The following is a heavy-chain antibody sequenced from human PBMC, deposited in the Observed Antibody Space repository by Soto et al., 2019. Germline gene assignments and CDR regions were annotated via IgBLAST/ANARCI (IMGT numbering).Heavy chain of an antibody. Sequence: SVKVSCKASGGTFSSYAISWVRQAPGQGLEWMGGIIPIFGTANYAQKFQGRVTITADESTSTAYMELSSLRSEDTAVYYCARGVDIVATIDLDYYYYYGMDVWGQGTTVTVSS. CDR3: ARGVDIVATIDLDYYYYYGMDV. J-gene: IGHJ6*02. CDR2: IIPIFGTA. V-gene: IGHV1-69*13. D-gene: IGHD5-12*01. CDR1: GGTFSSYA.